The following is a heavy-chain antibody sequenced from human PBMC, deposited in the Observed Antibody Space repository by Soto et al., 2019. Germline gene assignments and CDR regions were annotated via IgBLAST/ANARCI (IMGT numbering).Heavy chain of an antibody. D-gene: IGHD1-1*01. J-gene: IGHJ6*02. CDR3: ARGRRQNYYYYYGMDV. Sequence: QVQLVESGGGVVQPGRSLRLSCAASGFTFSSYGMHWVRQAPGKGLEWVAVIWYDGSNKYYADSVKGRFTISRDNSKNTLYLQMNCLRAEDTAVYYCARGRRQNYYYYYGMDVWGQGTTVTVSS. CDR2: IWYDGSNK. CDR1: GFTFSSYG. V-gene: IGHV3-33*01.